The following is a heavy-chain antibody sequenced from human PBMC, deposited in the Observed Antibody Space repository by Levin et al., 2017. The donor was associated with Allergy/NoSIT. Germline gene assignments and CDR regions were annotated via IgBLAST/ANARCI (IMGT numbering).Heavy chain of an antibody. CDR2: IRSKAYGGTT. CDR1: GFTFGDYA. Sequence: GGSLRLSCTASGFTFGDYAMSWFRQAPGKGLEWVGFIRSKAYGGTTEYAASVKGRFTISRDDSKSIAYLQMNSPKTEDTAGYYCTRDPQLRYGPPRNSFDYWGQGTLVTVSS. CDR3: TRDPQLRYGPPRNSFDY. V-gene: IGHV3-49*03. J-gene: IGHJ4*02. D-gene: IGHD2-2*02.